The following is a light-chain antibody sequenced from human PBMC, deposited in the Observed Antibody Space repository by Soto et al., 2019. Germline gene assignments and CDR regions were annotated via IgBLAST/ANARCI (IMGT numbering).Light chain of an antibody. V-gene: IGKV1-8*01. CDR2: AAS. Sequence: IQMTQSPSSLSASVGDSVTITCRASQGISSYLAWYQQKPGKAPKLLIYAASTLQSGVPSRFSGSGSGTDFTLTISCLQSEDFATYYCQQYYSYPRTFGQGTKVDIK. CDR3: QQYYSYPRT. CDR1: QGISSY. J-gene: IGKJ1*01.